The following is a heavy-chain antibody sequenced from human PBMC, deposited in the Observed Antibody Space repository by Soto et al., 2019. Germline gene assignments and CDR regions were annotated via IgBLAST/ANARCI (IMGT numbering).Heavy chain of an antibody. V-gene: IGHV3-21*01. CDR1: GFTFSSYS. J-gene: IGHJ4*02. D-gene: IGHD3-22*01. CDR3: ARDVNYYVSSGYSLDY. CDR2: ISSSSSYR. Sequence: LRLASAASGFTFSSYSMNWVRQAPGQWLEWVSSISSSSSYRYYADSVKGRFTISGDKAKNSLYLQMNSLSAQDAAVYYCARDVNYYVSSGYSLDYCGQG.